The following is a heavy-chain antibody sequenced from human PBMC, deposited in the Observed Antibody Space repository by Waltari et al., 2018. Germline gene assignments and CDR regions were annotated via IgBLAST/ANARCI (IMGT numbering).Heavy chain of an antibody. Sequence: EVQLVQSGAEMKKPGESLKISCQGSGYNFSNYWIGWVRQMPGKGLEWMGIVYPGNWDRIYSPYCQGRVAISADTSNNIASLYWSSLKTSDTAIYYCARGDGANWGQGTLVTVSS. V-gene: IGHV5-51*01. CDR3: ARGDGAN. CDR1: GYNFSNYW. D-gene: IGHD3-10*01. CDR2: VYPGNWDR. J-gene: IGHJ4*02.